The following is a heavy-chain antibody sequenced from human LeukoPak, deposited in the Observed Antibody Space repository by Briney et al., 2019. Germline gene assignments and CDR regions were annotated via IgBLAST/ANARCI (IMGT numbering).Heavy chain of an antibody. CDR3: AREQLVGGDY. J-gene: IGHJ4*02. CDR1: GGSISSSSYY. V-gene: IGHV4-39*07. D-gene: IGHD6-6*01. Sequence: TSETLSLTCTVSGGSISSSSYYWGWIRQPPGKGLEWIGSIYYSGSTYYNPSLKSRVTISVDTSKNQFSLKLSSVTAADTAVYYCAREQLVGGDYWGQGTLVTVSS. CDR2: IYYSGST.